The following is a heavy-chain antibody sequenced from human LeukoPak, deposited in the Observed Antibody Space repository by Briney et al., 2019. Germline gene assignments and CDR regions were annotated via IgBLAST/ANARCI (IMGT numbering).Heavy chain of an antibody. J-gene: IGHJ6*03. D-gene: IGHD1-1*01. CDR3: AAPPPGYSFSNHYYYMDV. V-gene: IGHV1-69*06. CDR1: GGTINDYA. Sequence: SVKVSCKPSGGTINDYAIYWVRQAPGQGLEWMARIIPIFGTINYAQNFQDRLTLSADKSTNTAHMELSSLRFDDTAIYYCAAPPPGYSFSNHYYYMDVWGKGTSVIVSS. CDR2: IIPIFGTI.